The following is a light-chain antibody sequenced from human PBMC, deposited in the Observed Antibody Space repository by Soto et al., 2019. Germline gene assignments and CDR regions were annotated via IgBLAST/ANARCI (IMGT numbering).Light chain of an antibody. CDR2: DVT. CDR1: SSDVGGNKY. CDR3: SSYAGKVS. V-gene: IGLV2-8*01. J-gene: IGLJ2*01. Sequence: QSALTQPPSASGSLGQSITISCTGTSSDVGGNKYVSWYQQQPGKAPKLMIYDVTKRPSGVPDRFSGSKSGNTASLTVSGLPAADEADYYCSSYAGKVSFGGGTKLTVL.